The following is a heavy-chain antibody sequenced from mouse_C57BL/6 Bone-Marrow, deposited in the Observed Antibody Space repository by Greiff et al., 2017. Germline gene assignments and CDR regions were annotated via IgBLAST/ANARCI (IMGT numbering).Heavy chain of an antibody. Sequence: EVKVVESGGGLVQPGGSLKLSCAASGFTFSDYYMYWVRQTPEKRLEWVAYISNGGGSTYYPDTVKGRFTISRDNAKNTLYLQMSRLKSEDTAMYYCARRRGLDSSGYAAMDYWGQGTSVTVSS. J-gene: IGHJ4*01. D-gene: IGHD3-2*02. V-gene: IGHV5-12*01. CDR2: ISNGGGST. CDR1: GFTFSDYY. CDR3: ARRRGLDSSGYAAMDY.